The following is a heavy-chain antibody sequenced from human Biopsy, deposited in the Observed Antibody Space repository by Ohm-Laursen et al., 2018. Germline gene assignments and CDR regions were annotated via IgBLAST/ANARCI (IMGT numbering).Heavy chain of an antibody. CDR3: TTGGSGFYYPFDS. Sequence: GASVKVSCKSVGYTFTGYYIHWVRQAPGQGLEWMGYIYPNNGDTKYAQNFQGRVTMTRDTSVSTAYMDLTGLTSDDTAVYYCTTGGSGFYYPFDSWGQGTLVIVSS. D-gene: IGHD3-22*01. CDR2: IYPNNGDT. J-gene: IGHJ4*02. V-gene: IGHV1-2*02. CDR1: GYTFTGYY.